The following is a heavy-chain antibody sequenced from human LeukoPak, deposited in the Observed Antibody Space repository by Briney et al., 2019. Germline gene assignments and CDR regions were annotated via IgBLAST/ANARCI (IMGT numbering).Heavy chain of an antibody. J-gene: IGHJ4*02. CDR3: ARDGLGSSSPFYYFDY. CDR2: IYYSGST. Sequence: SETLSLTCTVSGGSISSYYWSWIRQPPGKGLEWIGYIYYSGSTNYNPSLKSRVTISVDTSKNQFSLKLSSVTAADTAVYHCARDGLGSSSPFYYFDYWGQGTLVTVSS. CDR1: GGSISSYY. D-gene: IGHD6-6*01. V-gene: IGHV4-59*01.